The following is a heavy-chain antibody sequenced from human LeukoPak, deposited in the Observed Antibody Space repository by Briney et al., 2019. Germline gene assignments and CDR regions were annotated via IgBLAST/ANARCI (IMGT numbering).Heavy chain of an antibody. CDR2: ISTDGSGI. CDR1: GFTLSDYY. CDR3: ARAPRGSGWYLNDY. D-gene: IGHD6-19*01. V-gene: IGHV3-11*01. Sequence: GGSLRLSCAASGFTLSDYYMSWIRQAPGKGLEWVSYISTDGSGISDADSVKGRFTISRDNSKHSLYLQMNSLRAEDTAVYYLARAPRGSGWYLNDYWGQGTLVTVSS. J-gene: IGHJ4*02.